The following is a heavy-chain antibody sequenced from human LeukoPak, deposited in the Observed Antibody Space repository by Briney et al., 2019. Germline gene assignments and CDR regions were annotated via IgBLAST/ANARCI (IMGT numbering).Heavy chain of an antibody. CDR2: ISSSSYI. V-gene: IGHV3-21*01. Sequence: GGSLRLSCAASGFTFSSYTMNWVRQAPGKGLEWVSSISSSSYIYYADSVKGRFTISRDNAKNSLYLQMNSLRAEDTAVYYCARDEAAYGSGSSYMDVWGKGTTVTVSS. CDR3: ARDEAAYGSGSSYMDV. J-gene: IGHJ6*03. D-gene: IGHD3-10*01. CDR1: GFTFSSYT.